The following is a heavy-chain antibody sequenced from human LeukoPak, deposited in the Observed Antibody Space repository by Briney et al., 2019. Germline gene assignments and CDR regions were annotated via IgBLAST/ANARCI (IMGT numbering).Heavy chain of an antibody. V-gene: IGHV5-51*01. D-gene: IGHD3-22*01. J-gene: IGHJ3*02. Sequence: GESLRISCKGSGYSFTSYWIGWVRQMPGKGLEWMGIIYPGDSDTRYSPSFQGQVTISADKSISTAYLQWSSLKASDTAMSYCARRLKYYYDSSGYSSDAFDIWGQGTMVTVSS. CDR2: IYPGDSDT. CDR3: ARRLKYYYDSSGYSSDAFDI. CDR1: GYSFTSYW.